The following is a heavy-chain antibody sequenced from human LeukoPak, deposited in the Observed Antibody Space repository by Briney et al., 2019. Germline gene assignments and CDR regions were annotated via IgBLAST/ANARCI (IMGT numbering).Heavy chain of an antibody. D-gene: IGHD3-16*02. J-gene: IGHJ4*02. Sequence: ASVKVSCKASGYTFTGYYMHWVRQAPGQGLEWMGLINPNSGGTNYAQKFQGRVTMTRDTSISTAYMELSRLRSDDTAVYYCATHFTITFGGVIVNDYWGLGTLVTVSS. CDR3: ATHFTITFGGVIVNDY. CDR2: INPNSGGT. CDR1: GYTFTGYY. V-gene: IGHV1-2*06.